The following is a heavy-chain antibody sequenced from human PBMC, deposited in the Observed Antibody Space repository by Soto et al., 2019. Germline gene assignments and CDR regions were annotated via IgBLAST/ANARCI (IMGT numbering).Heavy chain of an antibody. J-gene: IGHJ4*02. D-gene: IGHD3-16*02. CDR1: GGSISSYY. Sequence: SETLSLTCTVSGGSISSYYWSWIRQPPGKGLEWIGYIYYSGSTNYNPSLKSRVTISVDTSKNQFSLKLSSVTAADTAVYYCARVGSYYDYVWGSYRPGTSKFDEWGQRTLVTVSS. V-gene: IGHV4-59*01. CDR2: IYYSGST. CDR3: ARVGSYYDYVWGSYRPGTSKFDE.